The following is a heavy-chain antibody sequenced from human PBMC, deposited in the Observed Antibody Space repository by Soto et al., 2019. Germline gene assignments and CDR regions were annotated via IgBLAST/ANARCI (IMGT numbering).Heavy chain of an antibody. J-gene: IGHJ4*02. V-gene: IGHV3-9*01. Sequence: GGSLRLSCAASGFTFDDYAMHWVRQAPGKGLEWVSGISWNSGSIGYADSVKGRFTISRDNAKNSLYLQMNSLRAEDTALYYCAKGGRMYSGSYDYFDYWGQGTLVTVSS. D-gene: IGHD1-26*01. CDR3: AKGGRMYSGSYDYFDY. CDR2: ISWNSGSI. CDR1: GFTFDDYA.